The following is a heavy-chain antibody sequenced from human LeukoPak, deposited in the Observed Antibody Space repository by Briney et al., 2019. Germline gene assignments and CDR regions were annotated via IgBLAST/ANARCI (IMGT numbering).Heavy chain of an antibody. CDR2: INPNSGGT. Sequence: GASVKVSCKASGYTFTGYYMHWVRQAPGQGLEWMGWINPNSGGTNYAQKFQGRVTMTRDTSISTAYMELSRLRPDDTAVYYCARVRVGYCSSTSCYYYYGMDVWGQGTTVTVSS. D-gene: IGHD2-2*01. CDR1: GYTFTGYY. CDR3: ARVRVGYCSSTSCYYYYGMDV. V-gene: IGHV1-2*02. J-gene: IGHJ6*02.